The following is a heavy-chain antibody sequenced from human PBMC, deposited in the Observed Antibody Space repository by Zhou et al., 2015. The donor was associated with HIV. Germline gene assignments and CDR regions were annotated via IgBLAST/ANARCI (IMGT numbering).Heavy chain of an antibody. D-gene: IGHD6-13*01. CDR3: AKGAAEDKVDWFDP. Sequence: EVHLSESGGTRCSRGRSLSLSCVASGFIFDDFAMSWVRHRPGQGLEWISGISATGHGLFYANSVKGRFTISRDYSKDTVSLQMNSLRVEDTALYYCAKGAAEDKVDWFDPWGQGTLVTVS. CDR2: ISATGHGL. J-gene: IGHJ5*02. V-gene: IGHV3-23*01. CDR1: GFIFDDFA.